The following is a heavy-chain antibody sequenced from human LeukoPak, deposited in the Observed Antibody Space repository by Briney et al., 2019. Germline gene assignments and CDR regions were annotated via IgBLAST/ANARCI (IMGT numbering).Heavy chain of an antibody. CDR1: GGSICSHY. CDR3: ARDSSAIADNWFDP. D-gene: IGHD2-2*02. V-gene: IGHV4-59*11. J-gene: IGHJ5*02. Sequence: SETLSLTCTVSGGSICSHYWSWIRQPPGKGLEWIGYLYNCATTNYNPSLKSRVTISVDTSKNQFSLNLSSVTAADTAVYYCARDSSAIADNWFDPWGQGTLVTVSS. CDR2: LYNCATT.